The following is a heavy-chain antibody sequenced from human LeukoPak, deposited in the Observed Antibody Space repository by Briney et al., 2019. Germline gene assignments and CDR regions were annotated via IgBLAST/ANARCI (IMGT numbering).Heavy chain of an antibody. CDR2: ISYDGSNK. D-gene: IGHD7-27*01. Sequence: GRSQRLSCAASGFTFSSYAMHWVRQAPGKGLEWVAVISYDGSNKYYADSVKGRFTISRDNSKNTLYLQMNSLRAEDTAVYYCARASYITTNWGSYFDYWGQGTLVTVSS. CDR1: GFTFSSYA. CDR3: ARASYITTNWGSYFDY. J-gene: IGHJ4*02. V-gene: IGHV3-30*04.